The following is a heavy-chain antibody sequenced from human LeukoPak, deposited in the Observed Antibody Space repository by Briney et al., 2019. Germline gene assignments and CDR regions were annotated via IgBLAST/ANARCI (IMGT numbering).Heavy chain of an antibody. CDR1: GFTFSTYS. J-gene: IGHJ4*02. V-gene: IGHV3-48*04. CDR3: ARDRY. CDR2: ISYSSSTI. Sequence: PGGSLRLSCAASGFTFSTYSMNWVRQAPGKGLEWISYISYSSSTIYYADSVKGRFTISRDNAKNSLYLQMNSLRAEDTAVYYCARDRYWGQGTLVTVSS.